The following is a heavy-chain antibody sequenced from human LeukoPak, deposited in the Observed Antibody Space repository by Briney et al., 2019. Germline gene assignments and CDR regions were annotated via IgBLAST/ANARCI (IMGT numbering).Heavy chain of an antibody. V-gene: IGHV3-33*06. CDR1: GFTFSSYG. CDR3: AKDLLVATIGGGY. J-gene: IGHJ4*02. CDR2: IWYDGSNK. D-gene: IGHD5-12*01. Sequence: QPGRSLRLSCAASGFTFSSYGMHWVRQAPGKGLEWVAVIWYDGSNKYYADSVKGRFTISRDNSKNTLYLQMNSLRAEDTAVYYCAKDLLVATIGGGYWGQGTLVTVSS.